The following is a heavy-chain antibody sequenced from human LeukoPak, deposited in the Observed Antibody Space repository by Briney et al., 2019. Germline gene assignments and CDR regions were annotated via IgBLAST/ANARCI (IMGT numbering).Heavy chain of an antibody. CDR2: IYSSGTT. CDR3: ARGASSFDY. V-gene: IGHV4-4*07. J-gene: IGHJ4*02. CDR1: GGSITGSH. Sequence: SETLSLTCAVSGGSITGSHWSWLRQSGGKGLEWIGRIYSSGTTNYNPSRKSRVTMSLDTSKNQFSLRLSSMTAADTAVYYCARGASSFDYWDQGTLATVSS.